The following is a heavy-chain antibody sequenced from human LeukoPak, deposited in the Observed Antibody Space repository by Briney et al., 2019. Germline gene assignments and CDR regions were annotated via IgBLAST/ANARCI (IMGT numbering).Heavy chain of an antibody. Sequence: SETLSLTCTVSGGSISSYYWSWIRQPPGKGLEWIGYIYYSGSTNYNPSLKSRVTISVDTSKNQFSLKLSSVTAADTAVYYCATEAYYYGSGSYYSPFDYWGQGALVTVSS. CDR2: IYYSGST. V-gene: IGHV4-59*01. CDR3: ATEAYYYGSGSYYSPFDY. J-gene: IGHJ4*02. D-gene: IGHD3-10*01. CDR1: GGSISSYY.